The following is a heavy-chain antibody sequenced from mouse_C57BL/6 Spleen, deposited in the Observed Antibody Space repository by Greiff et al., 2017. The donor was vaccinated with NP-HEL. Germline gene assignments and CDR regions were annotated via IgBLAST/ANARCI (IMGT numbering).Heavy chain of an antibody. CDR2: IDPEDGET. D-gene: IGHD2-2*01. J-gene: IGHJ1*03. CDR1: GFNIKDYY. V-gene: IGHV14-2*01. CDR3: ARGTYGYDGWYFDV. Sequence: EVQLQQSGAELVKPGASVKLSCTASGFNIKDYYMHWVKQRTEQGLEWIGRIDPEDGETKYDPKFKGKATITADTSSNTAYLQLSGLTSEDTAVYYCARGTYGYDGWYFDVWGTGTTVTVSS.